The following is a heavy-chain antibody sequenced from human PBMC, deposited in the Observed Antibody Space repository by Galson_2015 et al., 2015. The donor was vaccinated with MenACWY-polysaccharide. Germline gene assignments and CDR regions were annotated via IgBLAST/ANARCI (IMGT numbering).Heavy chain of an antibody. J-gene: IGHJ6*02. V-gene: IGHV3-7*01. Sequence: SLRLSCAVSGSTFKNYWMSWVRQAPGKGLEWVANIKKDGSEKYCVDSVKGRFTISRDNARNSLYLQMNGLRAEDTAVYYCARGHYGMDVWGQGTTVTVS. CDR3: ARGHYGMDV. CDR2: IKKDGSEK. CDR1: GSTFKNYW.